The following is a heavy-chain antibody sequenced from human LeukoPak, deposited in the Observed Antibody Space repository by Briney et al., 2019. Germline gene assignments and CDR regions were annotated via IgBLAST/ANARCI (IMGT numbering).Heavy chain of an antibody. D-gene: IGHD6-13*01. CDR2: IYYSGST. J-gene: IGHJ5*02. Sequence: SQTLSLTCTVSGGSISGDYYWTWIRQHPGKGLEWIGYIYYSGSTYYNPSLKGRITISVDTSKNQFSLKLSSVTAADTAVYYCARKPIAAAAYNWFDPWGQGTLVTVSS. V-gene: IGHV4-31*03. CDR1: GGSISGDYY. CDR3: ARKPIAAAAYNWFDP.